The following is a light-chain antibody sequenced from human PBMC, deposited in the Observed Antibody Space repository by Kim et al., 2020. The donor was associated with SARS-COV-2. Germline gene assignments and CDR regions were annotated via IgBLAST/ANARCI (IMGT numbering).Light chain of an antibody. CDR1: QSISSW. CDR2: DAS. V-gene: IGKV1-5*01. CDR3: QQYNSYSGT. Sequence: GDRVTITCRASQSISSWLAWYQQKPGKAPKLLIYDASSFESGVPSRFSGSGSGTEFTLTISSLQPDDFATYYCQQYNSYSGTFGQGTKV. J-gene: IGKJ1*01.